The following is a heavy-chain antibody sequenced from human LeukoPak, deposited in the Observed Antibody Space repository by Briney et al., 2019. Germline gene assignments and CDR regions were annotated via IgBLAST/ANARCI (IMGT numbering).Heavy chain of an antibody. Sequence: SVKVSCKASGGTFSSYAISWVRQAPGQGLEWMRGIIPIFGTANYAQKFQGRVTITTDESTSTAYMELSSLRSEDTAVYYCARPNAVGYSYGYDYWGQGTLVTVSS. V-gene: IGHV1-69*05. CDR1: GGTFSSYA. J-gene: IGHJ4*02. CDR3: ARPNAVGYSYGYDY. D-gene: IGHD5-18*01. CDR2: IIPIFGTA.